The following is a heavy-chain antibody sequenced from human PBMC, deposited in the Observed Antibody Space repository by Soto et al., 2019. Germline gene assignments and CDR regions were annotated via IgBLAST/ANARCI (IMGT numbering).Heavy chain of an antibody. CDR3: ASLTYMAAREYYFDY. D-gene: IGHD6-6*01. CDR1: GYTFTSYG. CDR2: ISAYNGNT. J-gene: IGHJ4*02. Sequence: QVQLVQSGAEVKKPGASVKVSCKASGYTFTSYGLSWVRQAPGQGLEWMGWISAYNGNTNYAQKLQGRVTMTTDTSTSTAYMELRSLSCDDTAVYYCASLTYMAAREYYFDYWGQGTLVTVSS. V-gene: IGHV1-18*01.